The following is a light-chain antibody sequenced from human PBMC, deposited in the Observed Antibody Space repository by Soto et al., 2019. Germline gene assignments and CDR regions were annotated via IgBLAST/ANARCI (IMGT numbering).Light chain of an antibody. Sequence: EIVLRQSPATLSLSPGERATLSCRASQSVTRNYLAWYRQKPGQPPRLLIFGASRRPTGIPDRFSGSGSGTDCTLTISRLEPEDFEVYYCRHCLESPWALGYGTKVEIK. CDR3: RHCLESPWA. CDR2: GAS. J-gene: IGKJ1*01. V-gene: IGKV3-20*01. CDR1: QSVTRNY.